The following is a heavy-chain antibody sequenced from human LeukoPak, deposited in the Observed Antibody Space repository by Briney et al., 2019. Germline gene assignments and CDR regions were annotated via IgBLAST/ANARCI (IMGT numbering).Heavy chain of an antibody. CDR2: ISSSGSTI. Sequence: PGGSLRLSCAASGFTFSSYEMNWVRQAPGKGLEWVSYISSSGSTIYYADSVKGRFTISRDNAKNSLYLQMNSLRAEDTAVYYCARDGLYYYDSSGYYYVDVKYYFDYWGQGTLVTVSS. CDR1: GFTFSSYE. J-gene: IGHJ4*02. V-gene: IGHV3-48*03. CDR3: ARDGLYYYDSSGYYYVDVKYYFDY. D-gene: IGHD3-22*01.